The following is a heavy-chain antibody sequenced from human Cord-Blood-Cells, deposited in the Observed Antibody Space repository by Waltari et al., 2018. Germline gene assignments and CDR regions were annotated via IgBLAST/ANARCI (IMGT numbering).Heavy chain of an antibody. J-gene: IGHJ5*02. Sequence: QVQLQQWGAGLLKPSETLSLTCAVYGGSFSGYYWSWIRQPPGKGLEWIGEINHSGSTNYNPSRKGRVTISVDTSKNQFSLELSAVTAADTAVYYCARQDSSSWYNWFDPWGQGTLVTVSS. D-gene: IGHD6-13*01. CDR2: INHSGST. CDR1: GGSFSGYY. V-gene: IGHV4-34*01. CDR3: ARQDSSSWYNWFDP.